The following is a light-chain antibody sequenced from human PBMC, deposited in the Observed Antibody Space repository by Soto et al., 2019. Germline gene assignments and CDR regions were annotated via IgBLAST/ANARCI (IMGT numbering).Light chain of an antibody. CDR2: GSS. CDR3: QNYGSVPLT. V-gene: IGKV1-27*01. J-gene: IGKJ4*01. CDR1: QGIRNC. Sequence: DIQMTQSPSSLSASVQDRVTITCRASQGIRNCLAWYQQKPGKAPKLLIYGSSTLQSGVASRFSGSGSGTDFTLTISSLQLEDVATYFCQNYGSVPLTFGGGTKVEI.